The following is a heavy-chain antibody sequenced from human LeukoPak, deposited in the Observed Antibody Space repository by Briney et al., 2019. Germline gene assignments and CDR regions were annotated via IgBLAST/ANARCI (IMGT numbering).Heavy chain of an antibody. Sequence: ASVKVSCTASGYTFTGYYMHWVRQAPGQGLEWMGWINPNSGGTNYAQKFQGRVTMTRDTSISTAYMELSRLRSDDTAVYYCARDIPYGSGSYYEHDYWGQGTLVTVSS. D-gene: IGHD3-10*01. CDR2: INPNSGGT. J-gene: IGHJ4*02. CDR1: GYTFTGYY. V-gene: IGHV1-2*02. CDR3: ARDIPYGSGSYYEHDY.